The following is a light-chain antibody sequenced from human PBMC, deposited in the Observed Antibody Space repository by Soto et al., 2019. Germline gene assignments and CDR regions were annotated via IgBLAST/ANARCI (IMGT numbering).Light chain of an antibody. Sequence: EVVLTQSPGTLSLSPGERATLSCWASQSVSDTYLALYQQKPGQAPRLLIHGASSRATGIPDRFSGSGSGTDFSLTISRLEPEDFAVYYCQLYGSSLYTFGQGTKREIK. CDR1: QSVSDTY. V-gene: IGKV3-20*01. CDR2: GAS. J-gene: IGKJ2*01. CDR3: QLYGSSLYT.